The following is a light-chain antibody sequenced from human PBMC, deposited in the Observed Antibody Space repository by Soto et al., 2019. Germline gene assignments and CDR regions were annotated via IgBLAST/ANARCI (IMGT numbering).Light chain of an antibody. CDR2: DAS. CDR1: QSISNW. V-gene: IGKV1-5*01. Sequence: DIQMTQSPSTLSASVGARVTITCRASQSISNWLAWYQQKPGEAPKLLIYDASALPRGVPSRFSGSGSGTKFTLTIASLQPDDFATYYCQQYETFSGTFGPGTKVDI. CDR3: QQYETFSGT. J-gene: IGKJ1*01.